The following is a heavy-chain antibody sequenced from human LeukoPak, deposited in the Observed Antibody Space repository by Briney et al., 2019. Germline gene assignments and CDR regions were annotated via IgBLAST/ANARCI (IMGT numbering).Heavy chain of an antibody. CDR2: ISYDGNIK. CDR3: AKAPVYYYGMDV. Sequence: GGSLRLSCGFTFSNYGMHWVRQAPGKGLVWVAVISYDGNIKYYADSVKGRFTISRDNSKNTLYLQINSLRAEDTAVYYCAKAPVYYYGMDVWGQGTTVTVSS. J-gene: IGHJ6*02. CDR1: FTFSNYG. V-gene: IGHV3-30*18.